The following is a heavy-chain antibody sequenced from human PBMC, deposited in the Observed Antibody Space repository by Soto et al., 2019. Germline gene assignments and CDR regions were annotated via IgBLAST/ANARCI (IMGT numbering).Heavy chain of an antibody. CDR2: IATHNDNT. V-gene: IGHV1-18*01. CDR1: GYTFISYG. J-gene: IGHJ4*02. Sequence: QLVQSGAEVKNTGSSVKVSCKAFGYTFISYGIGLVRQAPGQGIAWMGWIATHNDNTNYAQQFQGRVTFTTDTSTSTAYMELRSLTADDTAIYYCARVYSSGWKGLGYWGQGNLVTVSS. CDR3: ARVYSSGWKGLGY. D-gene: IGHD6-19*01.